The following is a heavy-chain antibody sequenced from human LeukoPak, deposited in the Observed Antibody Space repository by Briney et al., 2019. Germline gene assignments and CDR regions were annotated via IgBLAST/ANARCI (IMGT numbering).Heavy chain of an antibody. V-gene: IGHV3-7*01. CDR3: AKYRTPFYFDAFDV. J-gene: IGHJ3*01. CDR1: GFTFSSYW. D-gene: IGHD2/OR15-2a*01. Sequence: GGSLRLSCAASGFTFSSYWMSWVRQAPGKGLEWVANIKQDGSEKYYVDSVKGRFTISRDNAKNSLYLQMNSLRAEDTAVYYCAKYRTPFYFDAFDVWGLGTMVIVSS. CDR2: IKQDGSEK.